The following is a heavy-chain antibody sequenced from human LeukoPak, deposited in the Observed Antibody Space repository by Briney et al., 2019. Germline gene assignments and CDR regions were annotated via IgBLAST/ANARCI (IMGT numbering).Heavy chain of an antibody. Sequence: GRSLRLSCAASGFTFSSYAMSWVRQAPGKGLEWVSAISGSGGSTYYADSVKGRFTISRDNSKNTLYLQMNSLRAEDTAVYYCAKVPYYDSSGYYWPFDYWGQGTLVTVSS. CDR2: ISGSGGST. J-gene: IGHJ4*02. V-gene: IGHV3-23*01. D-gene: IGHD3-22*01. CDR3: AKVPYYDSSGYYWPFDY. CDR1: GFTFSSYA.